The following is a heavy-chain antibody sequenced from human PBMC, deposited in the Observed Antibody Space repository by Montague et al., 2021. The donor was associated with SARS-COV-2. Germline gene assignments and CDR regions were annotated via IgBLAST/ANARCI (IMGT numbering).Heavy chain of an antibody. Sequence: SLRLSCAASGLTFSNYDMNWVRQAPGKRPEWISYISTSAYTTSYAGSVKGRFTISRDNGKNSLYLQMNSLRVEDTAVYYCTRDYRSIVGDGLDIWGQGTKVTVSS. CDR3: TRDYRSIVGDGLDI. D-gene: IGHD3-16*02. CDR1: GLTFSNYD. J-gene: IGHJ3*02. CDR2: ISTSAYTT. V-gene: IGHV3-48*03.